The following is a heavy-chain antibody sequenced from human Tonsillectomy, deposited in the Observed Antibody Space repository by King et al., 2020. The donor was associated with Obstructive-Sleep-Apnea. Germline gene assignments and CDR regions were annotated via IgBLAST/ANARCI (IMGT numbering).Heavy chain of an antibody. J-gene: IGHJ4*02. CDR1: GYTFTSYG. V-gene: IGHV1-18*01. D-gene: IGHD3-9*01. CDR2: ISASNDNT. Sequence: QLVQSGGEVKKPGASVKVSCRASGYTFTSYGISWVRQAPGQGLEWLGWISASNDNTNYAQQLRDRVTMTTDTSTSTAYMELRSLRSDDTAVYYCARGGYDILTGYCAGRDVDFDYWGQGTLVTVSS. CDR3: ARGGYDILTGYCAGRDVDFDY.